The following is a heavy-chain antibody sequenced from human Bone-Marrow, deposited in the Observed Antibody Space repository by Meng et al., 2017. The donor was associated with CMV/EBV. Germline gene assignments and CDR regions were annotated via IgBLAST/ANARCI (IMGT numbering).Heavy chain of an antibody. CDR3: ASHRNHYSRGFYYYGMDV. J-gene: IGHJ6*02. CDR2: IYYSGST. V-gene: IGHV4-31*02. D-gene: IGHD1-14*01. Sequence: SCTVSGGSISSGGYYWSWIRQHPGKGLEWIGYIYYSGSTYYNPSLKSRVTISVDTSKNQFSLKLSSVTAADTAVYYCASHRNHYSRGFYYYGMDVWGQGTTVTVSS. CDR1: GGSISSGGYY.